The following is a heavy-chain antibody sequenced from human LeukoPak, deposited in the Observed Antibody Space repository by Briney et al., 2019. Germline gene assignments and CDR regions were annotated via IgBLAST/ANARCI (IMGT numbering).Heavy chain of an antibody. CDR1: GFTFSTSP. Sequence: GGSLRLSCAASGFTFSTSPMGWVRQAPGKGLEWVSSIHAGGSDPFYADSVQGRFTISRDNSKNTLSLQLNSQRAEDTAVYFCAKGGHHYNPFFYCGQGTLVTVSS. D-gene: IGHD3-22*01. CDR3: AKGGHHYNPFFY. CDR2: IHAGGSDP. J-gene: IGHJ4*01. V-gene: IGHV3-23*01.